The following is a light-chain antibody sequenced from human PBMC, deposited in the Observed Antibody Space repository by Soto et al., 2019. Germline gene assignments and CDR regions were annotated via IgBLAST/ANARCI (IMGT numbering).Light chain of an antibody. V-gene: IGLV2-14*01. CDR1: SSDVGGYNY. J-gene: IGLJ2*01. CDR2: DVS. CDR3: SSYRRNRDVV. Sequence: QSVLTQPASVSGSPGQSITISCTGTSSDVGGYNYVSWYQQHPGKAPKLMIYDVSNRPSGVSNRFSGSKSGNTASLTISGLQAEDEADFYCSSYRRNRDVVFGGGTKVTVL.